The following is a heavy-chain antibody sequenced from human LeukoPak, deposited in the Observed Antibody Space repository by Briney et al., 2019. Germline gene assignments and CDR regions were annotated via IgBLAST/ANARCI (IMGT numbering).Heavy chain of an antibody. CDR3: AKDLRIQLWAYSFDY. CDR2: ISNSGGST. J-gene: IGHJ4*02. Sequence: GSLRLSCAASGFTFISYAMTWVRQAPGKGLEWVSTISNSGGSTYYADSVKGRFTISRDNSKNTLYLHMNSLTDEDTAVYYCAKDLRIQLWAYSFDYWGQGTLVTVSS. D-gene: IGHD5-18*01. V-gene: IGHV3-23*01. CDR1: GFTFISYA.